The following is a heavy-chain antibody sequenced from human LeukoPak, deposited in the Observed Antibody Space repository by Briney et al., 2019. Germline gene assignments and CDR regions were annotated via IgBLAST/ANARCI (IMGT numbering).Heavy chain of an antibody. CDR2: INVYNANT. CDR1: GYTFINYG. J-gene: IGHJ4*02. V-gene: IGHV1-18*01. Sequence: GGSVKVSCKASGYTFINYGITWVRQAPGQGLGWMGWINVYNANTNYAQKLQGRVTMTTDTSTSTAYMELRSLTSDDTAVYYCARETGTPHFDYWGQGTLVTVSS. CDR3: ARETGTPHFDY. D-gene: IGHD1-7*01.